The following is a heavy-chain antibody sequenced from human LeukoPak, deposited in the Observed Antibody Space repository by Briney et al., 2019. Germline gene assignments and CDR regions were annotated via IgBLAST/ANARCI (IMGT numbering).Heavy chain of an antibody. J-gene: IGHJ4*02. CDR2: INPNSGGT. CDR1: GYTFTGYY. Sequence: GASVKVSCKASGYTFTGYYMHWVRQAPGQGLEWMGWINPNSGGTNYAQKFQGRVTMTRDTSISTAYMELSRLRSDGTAVYYCARGEWDYYDSSGQVDYWGQGTLVTVSS. V-gene: IGHV1-2*02. CDR3: ARGEWDYYDSSGQVDY. D-gene: IGHD3-22*01.